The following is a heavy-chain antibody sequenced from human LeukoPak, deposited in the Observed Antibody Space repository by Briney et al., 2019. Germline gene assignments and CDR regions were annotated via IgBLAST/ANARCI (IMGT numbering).Heavy chain of an antibody. CDR3: AKPDPWPTIYY. J-gene: IGHJ4*02. CDR1: GFTFNNYA. D-gene: IGHD1-1*01. Sequence: GGSLRLSCSASGFTFNNYAMHWVRQAPGRGLEWVSLIGASGSDTYYPDSVEGRFTISRDNSKNTLYLQMNSLRAEDTALYYCAKPDPWPTIYYWGQGTPVTVSS. CDR2: IGASGSDT. V-gene: IGHV3-23*01.